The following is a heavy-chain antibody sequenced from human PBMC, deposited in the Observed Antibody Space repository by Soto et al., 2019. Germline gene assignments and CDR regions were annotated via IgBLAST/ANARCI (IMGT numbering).Heavy chain of an antibody. V-gene: IGHV4-39*01. J-gene: IGHJ1*01. D-gene: IGHD1-26*01. CDR2: VYYTGTT. Sequence: QVQLQESDAGLVKPSETLSLICTVSGGSISNTNYYWDWIHQPPGKGLEWIGSVYYTGTTYYNPSLNSRVSISVDTSKNQFSLRLNSVTAADTAIYYCARQGSYWNLAYWGQGTLVAVSS. CDR1: GGSISNTNYY. CDR3: ARQGSYWNLAY.